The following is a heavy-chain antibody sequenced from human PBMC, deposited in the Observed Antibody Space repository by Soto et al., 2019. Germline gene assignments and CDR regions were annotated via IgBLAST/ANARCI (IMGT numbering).Heavy chain of an antibody. CDR3: ARESEDLTSNFDY. CDR1: GFTFTRYS. Sequence: EVQLVESGGGLVKPGGSLRLSCAASGFTFTRYSMNWVRQAPGKGLEWVSSISSTTNYTYYGDSMKGRFTISRDNAKNSLYLEMNSLRAEDTAVYYCARESEDLTSNFDYWGQGPLVTVSS. CDR2: ISSTTNYT. J-gene: IGHJ4*02. V-gene: IGHV3-21*06.